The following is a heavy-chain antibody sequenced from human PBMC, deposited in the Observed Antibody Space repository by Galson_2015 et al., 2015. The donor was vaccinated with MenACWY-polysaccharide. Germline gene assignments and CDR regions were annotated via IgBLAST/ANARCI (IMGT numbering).Heavy chain of an antibody. CDR3: ARVGYSNDFDY. CDR2: MNHKTGDA. Sequence: SVKVSCKASGYSFTSYDINWVRQATGQGLEWMGWMNHKTGDAGFAQKFQGRVTTTRDTSISTAYMELSSLTSEDTAVYYCARVGYSNDFDYWGQGTLVTVSS. V-gene: IGHV1-8*01. CDR1: GYSFTSYD. J-gene: IGHJ4*02. D-gene: IGHD5-18*01.